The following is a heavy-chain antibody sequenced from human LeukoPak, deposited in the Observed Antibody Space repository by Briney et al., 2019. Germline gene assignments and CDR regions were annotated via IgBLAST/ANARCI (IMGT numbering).Heavy chain of an antibody. D-gene: IGHD2-2*01. CDR1: GGTFSSYA. J-gene: IGHJ5*02. CDR2: IIPILGIA. CDR3: ASDRLLGYCSSTSCSPNWFDP. Sequence: ASVKVSCKASGGTFSSYAISWVRQAPGRGLEWMGRIIPILGIANYAQKFQGRVTITADKSTSTAYMELSSLRSEDTAVYYCASDRLLGYCSSTSCSPNWFDPWGQGTLVTVSS. V-gene: IGHV1-69*04.